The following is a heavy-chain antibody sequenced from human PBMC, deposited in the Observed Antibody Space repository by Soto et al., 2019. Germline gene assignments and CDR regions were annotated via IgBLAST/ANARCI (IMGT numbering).Heavy chain of an antibody. D-gene: IGHD3-3*01. Sequence: QVQLQESGPGLVKPSETLFLTCTVSGGSFNSYYWSWIRQPPGKGLEWIGYIYYSGTTNYNPSLKSRLIISVHTSKNQFSLRLSSVTAADTAVYYCARGDFWSAYFDFWGQGTLVTVSS. CDR2: IYYSGTT. J-gene: IGHJ4*02. V-gene: IGHV4-59*01. CDR3: ARGDFWSAYFDF. CDR1: GGSFNSYY.